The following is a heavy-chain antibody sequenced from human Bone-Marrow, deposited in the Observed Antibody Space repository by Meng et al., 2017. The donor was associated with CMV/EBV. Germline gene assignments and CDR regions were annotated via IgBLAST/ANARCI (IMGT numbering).Heavy chain of an antibody. J-gene: IGHJ4*02. V-gene: IGHV3-30*02. Sequence: GESLKISCAASGFNFSTYGMHWVRQAPGKGLQWVAFIRFDGTNKKYVDSVKGRFTISRDNSKNTLYLQMNSLRAEDTAVYYCAKVSQYNFDYWGQGTLVTVSS. CDR3: AKVSQYNFDY. D-gene: IGHD1-1*01. CDR1: GFNFSTYG. CDR2: IRFDGTNK.